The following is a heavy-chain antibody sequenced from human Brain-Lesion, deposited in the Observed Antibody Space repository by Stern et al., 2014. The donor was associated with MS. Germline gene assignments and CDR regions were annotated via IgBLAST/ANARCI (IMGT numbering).Heavy chain of an antibody. V-gene: IGHV4-61*02. D-gene: IGHD2-2*01. CDR3: ARGRVVPGFQYYATDV. Sequence: QLQLQESGPGLVKPSQTLSLSCTVSGGSISSGGYYWSWIRQPAGKGLEWIGRIFYSGSTSYNPSPQSRVPISIDKSKNQFSLRLNSMTAADTAVYYCARGRVVPGFQYYATDVWGQGTTVIVSS. CDR2: IFYSGST. J-gene: IGHJ6*02. CDR1: GGSISSGGYY.